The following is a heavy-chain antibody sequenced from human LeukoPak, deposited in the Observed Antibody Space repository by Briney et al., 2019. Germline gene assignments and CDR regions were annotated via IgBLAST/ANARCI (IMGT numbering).Heavy chain of an antibody. J-gene: IGHJ4*02. CDR1: GFTFISSW. CDR3: ATDLHFGYCTATSCANY. D-gene: IGHD2-2*03. CDR2: IRSTPDGGAT. V-gene: IGHV3-15*01. Sequence: GGSLRLSCAASGFTFISSWMTWVGQAPGKGLEGVGRIRSTPDGGATDYASRVKGTFTISRDDSKNTLYLQMSSLRTEDTAVYYCATDLHFGYCTATSCANYWGQGTLVTVSS.